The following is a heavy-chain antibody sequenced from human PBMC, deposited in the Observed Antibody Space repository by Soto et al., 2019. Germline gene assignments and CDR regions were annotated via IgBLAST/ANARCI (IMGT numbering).Heavy chain of an antibody. D-gene: IGHD1-26*01. V-gene: IGHV3-74*01. CDR1: GFTVSSNY. J-gene: IGHJ4*02. Sequence: EVQLVESGGGLIQPGGSLRLSCAASGFTVSSNYMSWVRQAPGKGLEWVSRINSDGSSTSYADSVKGRFTISRDNAKNTLYLQMNSLRAEDTAVYYCARDGGATGVDYWGQGTLVTVSS. CDR3: ARDGGATGVDY. CDR2: INSDGSST.